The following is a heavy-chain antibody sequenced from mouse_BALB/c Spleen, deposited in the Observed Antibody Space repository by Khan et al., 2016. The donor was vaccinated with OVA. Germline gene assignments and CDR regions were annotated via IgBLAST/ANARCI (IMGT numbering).Heavy chain of an antibody. CDR3: ARTASIKY. CDR1: GYSITSGYG. D-gene: IGHD1-2*01. V-gene: IGHV3-2*02. Sequence: EVKLLESGPGLVKPSQSLSLTCTVTGYSITSGYGWNWIRQFPGNKLEWMGYISYSGSTNYNPSFKSRISITRDTSKNQFFLQLNSVTTEDTATYYCARTASIKYWGQGTTLTVSS. J-gene: IGHJ2*01. CDR2: ISYSGST.